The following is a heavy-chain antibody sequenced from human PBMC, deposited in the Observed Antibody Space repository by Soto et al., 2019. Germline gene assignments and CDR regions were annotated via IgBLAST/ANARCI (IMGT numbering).Heavy chain of an antibody. CDR1: GFTFNIYW. CDR2: IDNDGSAT. CDR3: ARENSNSY. D-gene: IGHD1-7*01. V-gene: IGHV3-74*01. Sequence: PGWSLRLSCVASGFTFNIYWMHWVRQAPGKGLEWVSRIDNDGSATTYADSVKGRFTISRDNAKNTLFLQMNTLRVDDTAVYYCARENSNSYWGQGTLVTVSX. J-gene: IGHJ4*02.